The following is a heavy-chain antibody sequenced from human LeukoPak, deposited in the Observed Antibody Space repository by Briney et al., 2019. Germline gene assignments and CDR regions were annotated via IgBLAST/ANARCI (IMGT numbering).Heavy chain of an antibody. CDR3: ARSQYYDSSGYYPTYNWFDP. J-gene: IGHJ5*02. D-gene: IGHD3-22*01. Sequence: PSETLSLTCTVSGGSISSSSYYWGWLRQPPGMGLEWIGSIYYSGSTYYNPSLKSRVTISVDTSKKQFSLKLSSVTAADTAVYYCARSQYYDSSGYYPTYNWFDPWGQGTLVTVSS. CDR1: GGSISSSSYY. CDR2: IYYSGST. V-gene: IGHV4-39*01.